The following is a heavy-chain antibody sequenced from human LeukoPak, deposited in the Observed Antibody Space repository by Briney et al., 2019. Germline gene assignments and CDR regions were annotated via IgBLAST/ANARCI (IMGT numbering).Heavy chain of an antibody. CDR3: AKDLIVGGAHSGPGY. CDR1: GFTLSSYA. J-gene: IGHJ4*02. Sequence: PGGSLRLSCAACGFTLSSYAMSWVREAPGKGREGGSAISGSGGSTYYADSVKGRLTSSRDNSKNSLYLQMNSLRAEDTALYYCAKDLIVGGAHSGPGYWGQGTLVTVSS. CDR2: ISGSGGST. V-gene: IGHV3-23*01. D-gene: IGHD2-15*01.